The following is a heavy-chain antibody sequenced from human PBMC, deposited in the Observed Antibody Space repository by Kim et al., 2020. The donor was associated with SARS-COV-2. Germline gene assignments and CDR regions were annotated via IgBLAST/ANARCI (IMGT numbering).Heavy chain of an antibody. J-gene: IGHJ5*02. Sequence: GGSLRLSCAASGFTFSSYAMSWVRQAPGKGLEWVSVISGGSGTTYYADSVKGRFTIYRDNSKNTLYLQMNSLRAEDTAVYYCAKAPRVTHWFDPWGQGTLVTVSS. CDR1: GFTFSSYA. CDR3: AKAPRVTHWFDP. CDR2: ISGGSGTT. V-gene: IGHV3-23*01.